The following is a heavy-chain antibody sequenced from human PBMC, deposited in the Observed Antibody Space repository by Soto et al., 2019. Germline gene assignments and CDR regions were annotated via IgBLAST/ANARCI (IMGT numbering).Heavy chain of an antibody. Sequence: QVQLQHSGPGLVKPSQTLLLTCDISGDSVSSNTAGWNWVRQSPSRGLEWLGRTYYRSKWYYDYALSVRSRITINPDTSKNQYSLQMTSVPPKDTAVYYCARGEQYSGRSFDYWGQGPRVTVSS. D-gene: IGHD1-26*01. CDR2: TYYRSKWYY. V-gene: IGHV6-1*01. CDR3: ARGEQYSGRSFDY. J-gene: IGHJ4*01. CDR1: GDSVSSNTAG.